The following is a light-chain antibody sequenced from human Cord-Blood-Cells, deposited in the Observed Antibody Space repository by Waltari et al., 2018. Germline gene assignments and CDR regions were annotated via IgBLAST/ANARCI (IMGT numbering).Light chain of an antibody. J-gene: IGKJ3*01. V-gene: IGKV1-39*01. CDR2: APS. CDR3: QQSYSTPRT. CDR1: QSISSY. Sequence: DIQMTQSPSSLSASVGERVTINCRASQSISSYLNWYQQKPGKAPKLLIYAPSSLQSGVPSRFSGSGSGTDFTLTISSLQPEDFATYYCQQSYSTPRTFGPGTKVDIK.